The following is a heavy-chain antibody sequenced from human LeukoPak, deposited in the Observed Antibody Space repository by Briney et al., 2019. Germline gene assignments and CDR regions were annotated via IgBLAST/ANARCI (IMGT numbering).Heavy chain of an antibody. CDR3: ARGQYCYGSGSGYYYGMDV. D-gene: IGHD3-10*01. Sequence: SVKLSCTASGGTFSSYAISWVRQAPGQGLEWMGGFIPIIGTANYAQKFQGRVTITADESTSTAYMELSSLRSEDTAVYYCARGQYCYGSGSGYYYGMDVWGKGTTVTVSS. V-gene: IGHV1-69*13. J-gene: IGHJ6*04. CDR1: GGTFSSYA. CDR2: FIPIIGTA.